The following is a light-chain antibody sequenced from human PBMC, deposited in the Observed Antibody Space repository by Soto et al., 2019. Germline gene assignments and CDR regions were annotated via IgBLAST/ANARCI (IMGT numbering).Light chain of an antibody. V-gene: IGKV3-20*01. J-gene: IGKJ4*01. Sequence: EFVLTQSPGTLSLSPGERATLSCRASQSVSNNYLAWYQQKPGQAPRLLIYGASNRATGIPDRFSGSGSGTDFTLTISSLQPEDVATYYCQEYNSAPLTFGGGTKV. CDR1: QSVSNNY. CDR3: QEYNSAPLT. CDR2: GAS.